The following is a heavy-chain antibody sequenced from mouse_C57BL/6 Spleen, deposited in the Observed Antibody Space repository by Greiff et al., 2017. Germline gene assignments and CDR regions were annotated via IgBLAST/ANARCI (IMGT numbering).Heavy chain of an antibody. V-gene: IGHV10-1*01. D-gene: IGHD2-4*01. Sequence: EVQLVESGGGLVQPKGSLKLSCAASGFSFNTYAMNWVRQAPGTGLEWVARIRSKSNNYATYYADSVKDRFTISRDDSESMLYLQMNNLKTEDTAMYYCVRQGYDYDAFDYGGQGTTLTVSS. CDR1: GFSFNTYA. J-gene: IGHJ2*01. CDR2: IRSKSNNYAT. CDR3: VRQGYDYDAFDY.